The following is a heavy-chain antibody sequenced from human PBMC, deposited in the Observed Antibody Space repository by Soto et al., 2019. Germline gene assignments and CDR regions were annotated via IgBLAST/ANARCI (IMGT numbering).Heavy chain of an antibody. CDR1: GGSFSGYY. CDR3: ARWYRTFYGSGSYKSGHGMDV. J-gene: IGHJ6*02. V-gene: IGHV4-34*01. Sequence: SETLSLTCAVYGGSFSGYYWSWIRQPPGKGLEWIGEINHSGSTNYNPSLKSRVTISVDTSKNQFSLKLSSVTAADTAVYYCARWYRTFYGSGSYKSGHGMDVWGQGITVTVSS. D-gene: IGHD3-10*01. CDR2: INHSGST.